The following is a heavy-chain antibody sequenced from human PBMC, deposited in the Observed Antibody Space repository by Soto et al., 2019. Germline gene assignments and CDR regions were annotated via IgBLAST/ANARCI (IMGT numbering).Heavy chain of an antibody. CDR3: ARHPPAVRATTGLDY. Sequence: EVQLVQSGAEVKKPGESLKISCKGSGYSFSNYWIGWVRQMPGKGLEWMGIIYPGDSDTRYSPSFLGQVTISADKSISTAYLQWSSLKASDTAMYYCARHPPAVRATTGLDYWGQGTLATVSS. CDR1: GYSFSNYW. CDR2: IYPGDSDT. J-gene: IGHJ4*02. D-gene: IGHD1-26*01. V-gene: IGHV5-51*01.